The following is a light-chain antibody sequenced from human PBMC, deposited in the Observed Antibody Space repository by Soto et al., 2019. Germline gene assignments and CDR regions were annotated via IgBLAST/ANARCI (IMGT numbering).Light chain of an antibody. J-gene: IGKJ4*01. CDR2: DAS. CDR3: QQYDNYKPLT. Sequence: DLQMTQSPSTLSASVGDRGTITCRASQSISSWLAWYQQKPGKAPKLLIFDASSLESGTPSRFSGRRSGTQFTLTINGLQPDDFATYYCQQYDNYKPLTFGGGTKVDIK. CDR1: QSISSW. V-gene: IGKV1-5*01.